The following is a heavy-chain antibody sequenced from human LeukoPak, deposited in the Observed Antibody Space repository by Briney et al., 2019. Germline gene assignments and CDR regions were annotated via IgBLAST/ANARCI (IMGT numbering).Heavy chain of an antibody. CDR2: ISDSGDTT. CDR3: AKIRAARPGY. V-gene: IGHV3-23*01. D-gene: IGHD6-6*01. Sequence: GGSLRLSCSASGFTFSIYGMSWVRQAPGKGLEWVSGISDSGDTTYYADSVKGRFTISRDNSKNTLYLQMNSLTVEVTAVYYCAKIRAARPGYWGQGTLVTVSS. CDR1: GFTFSIYG. J-gene: IGHJ4*02.